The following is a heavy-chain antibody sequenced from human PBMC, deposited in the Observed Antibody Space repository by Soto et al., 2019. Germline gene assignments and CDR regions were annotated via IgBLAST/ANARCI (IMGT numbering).Heavy chain of an antibody. V-gene: IGHV3-23*01. Sequence: VQLLESGGGLVQPGGSLRLSCAASGFTFSSYAMSWVRQAPGKGLEWVSAISGSGGSTYYADSVKGRFTISRDNSKNTLYLQMNSLRAEDTAVYYCAKLTHDILTGYYNHFDYWGQGTLVTVSS. D-gene: IGHD3-9*01. CDR2: ISGSGGST. J-gene: IGHJ4*02. CDR3: AKLTHDILTGYYNHFDY. CDR1: GFTFSSYA.